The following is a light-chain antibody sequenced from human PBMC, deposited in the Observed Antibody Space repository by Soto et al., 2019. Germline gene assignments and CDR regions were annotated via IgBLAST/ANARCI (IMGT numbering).Light chain of an antibody. Sequence: DIQMTQSPSSLSASVGDRVTITCRASQGISSYLAWYQQKPGKAPNLLIYDASSLEGGVPSRFSGSGSGTEFTLTISSLQPDDFATYYCQHYNTYSSTFGQGTKVDIK. CDR2: DAS. J-gene: IGKJ1*01. V-gene: IGKV1-5*01. CDR3: QHYNTYSST. CDR1: QGISSY.